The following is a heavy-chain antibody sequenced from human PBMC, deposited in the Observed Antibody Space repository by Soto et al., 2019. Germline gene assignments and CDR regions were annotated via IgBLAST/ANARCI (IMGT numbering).Heavy chain of an antibody. CDR1: GGSISSGGYS. CDR3: ARAGGLGEVAVDY. Sequence: QLQLQESGSGLVKPSQTLSLTCAVSGGSISSGGYSWSWIRQPPGKGLEWIGYIYHSGSTYYNPSHKSRGTIAVDRSKNQFSLKLSSVTAADTAVYYCARAGGLGEVAVDYGGQGTLVTVSS. J-gene: IGHJ4*02. V-gene: IGHV4-30-2*01. CDR2: IYHSGST. D-gene: IGHD6-19*01.